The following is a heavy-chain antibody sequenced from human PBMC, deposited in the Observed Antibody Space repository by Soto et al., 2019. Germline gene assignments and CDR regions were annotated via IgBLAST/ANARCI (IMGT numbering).Heavy chain of an antibody. CDR3: ARGVLLWFGELSHFDY. Sequence: QVQLVQSGAEVKKPGASVKVSCKASGYTFTSYDINWVRQATGQGLEWMGWMNPNSGNTGYAQKFQGRVTMTRNTSISTAYMDLSSLRSEDTAVYYCARGVLLWFGELSHFDYWGQGTLVTVSS. CDR1: GYTFTSYD. D-gene: IGHD3-10*01. V-gene: IGHV1-8*01. CDR2: MNPNSGNT. J-gene: IGHJ4*02.